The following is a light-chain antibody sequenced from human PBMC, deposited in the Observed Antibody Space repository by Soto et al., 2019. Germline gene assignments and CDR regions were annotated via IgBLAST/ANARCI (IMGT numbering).Light chain of an antibody. CDR2: DVS. CDR1: SSDVGGYKY. J-gene: IGLJ3*02. Sequence: QSALTQPRSVSGSPGQSVIISCTGTSSDVGGYKYVSWYQQDPGKAPKLVIYDVSERPSGVPDRFSGSKSGNTASLTISGLQAVDEADFHCCSYAGSSVWVFGGGTKVTVL. V-gene: IGLV2-11*01. CDR3: CSYAGSSVWV.